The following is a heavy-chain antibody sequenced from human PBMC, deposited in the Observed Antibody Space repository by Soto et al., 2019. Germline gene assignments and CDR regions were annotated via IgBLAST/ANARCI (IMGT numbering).Heavy chain of an antibody. D-gene: IGHD3-10*01. CDR1: GGTLSDHG. CDR3: ALGRYGPGNYYSGPSALAM. J-gene: IGHJ3*02. Sequence: QVQLEQSGAEVKKPGSSVKVSCKASGGTLSDHGVAWLRQAPGQGLEWLGGTIPVFNTAKYAQKFQGRVTVTADRSAIIAFTELSSLRSEDAAFYSCALGRYGPGNYYSGPSALAMWCQGTVVIVSS. V-gene: IGHV1-69*06. CDR2: TIPVFNTA.